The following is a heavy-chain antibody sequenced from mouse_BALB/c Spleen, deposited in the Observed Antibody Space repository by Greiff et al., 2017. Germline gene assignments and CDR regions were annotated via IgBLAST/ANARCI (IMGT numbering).Heavy chain of an antibody. V-gene: IGHV1-54*01. D-gene: IGHD1-1*01. Sequence: VQLQQSGAELVRTGTSVKVSCKASGYAFTNYLIEWVKQRPGQGLEWIGVINPGSGGTNYNEKFKGKATLTADKSSSTAYMQLSSLTSDDSAVYFCARDYGSSSWFAYWGQGTLVTVSA. J-gene: IGHJ3*01. CDR3: ARDYGSSSWFAY. CDR1: GYAFTNYL. CDR2: INPGSGGT.